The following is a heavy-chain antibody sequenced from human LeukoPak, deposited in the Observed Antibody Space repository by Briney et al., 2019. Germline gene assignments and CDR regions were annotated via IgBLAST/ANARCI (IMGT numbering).Heavy chain of an antibody. J-gene: IGHJ4*02. CDR1: GYTFTSYY. V-gene: IGHV1-46*01. Sequence: ASVKVSCKASGYTFTSYYMHWVRQAPGQGLEWMGIINPSGGSTSYAQKFQGRVTMTRNTSISTAYMELSSLRSEDTAVYYCARAGIWFGELLPPDYWGQGTLVTVSS. CDR3: ARAGIWFGELLPPDY. D-gene: IGHD3-10*01. CDR2: INPSGGST.